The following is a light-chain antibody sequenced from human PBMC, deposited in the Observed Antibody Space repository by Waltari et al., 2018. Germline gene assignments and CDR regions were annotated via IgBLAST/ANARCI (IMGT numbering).Light chain of an antibody. CDR1: QRVSSK. CDR3: QQYSNWLS. J-gene: IGKJ4*01. CDR2: GAS. Sequence: VVLTQSPATLSVSPGERLTLSCRASQRVSSKLAWYQQKPGQAPRRLIYGASTRATGIPARVSGSGSGTEFTLTISSMQSEDSAVYYCQQYSNWLSFGGGTKVEIK. V-gene: IGKV3-15*01.